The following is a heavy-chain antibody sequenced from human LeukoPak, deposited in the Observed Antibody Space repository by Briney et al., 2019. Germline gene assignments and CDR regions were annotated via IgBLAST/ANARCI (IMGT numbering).Heavy chain of an antibody. CDR1: GGSISSSSYY. CDR2: IYYSGST. Sequence: PSETLSLTCTVSGGSISSSSYYWGWIRQPPGKGLEWIGSIYYSGSTYYNPSLKSRVTISVDTSKNQFSLKLSSVTAADTAVYYCARWLQLTHCFDYWGQGTLVTVSS. J-gene: IGHJ4*02. V-gene: IGHV4-39*01. D-gene: IGHD5-24*01. CDR3: ARWLQLTHCFDY.